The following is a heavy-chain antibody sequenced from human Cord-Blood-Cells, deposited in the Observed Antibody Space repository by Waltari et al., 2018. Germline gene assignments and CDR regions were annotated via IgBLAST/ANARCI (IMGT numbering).Heavy chain of an antibody. V-gene: IGHV4-34*01. CDR1: GGSFSGYY. CDR3: ARQHAFDI. CDR2: INHSGST. J-gene: IGHJ3*02. Sequence: QVQLQQWGAGLLKPSETLSLTCAVYGGSFSGYYWSWIRQPPGKGLEWIGEINHSGSTNYNPSLKIRVTRSVYTSKNQFSLKLSSVTAADTAVYDCARQHAFDIWGQGTMVTVSS.